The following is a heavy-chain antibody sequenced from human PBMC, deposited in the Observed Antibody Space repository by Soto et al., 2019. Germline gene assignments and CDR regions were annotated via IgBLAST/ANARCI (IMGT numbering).Heavy chain of an antibody. J-gene: IGHJ4*02. CDR2: INAGNGNT. V-gene: IGHV1-3*01. D-gene: IGHD1-26*01. Sequence: ASVKVSCKASGYTFTSYAMHWVRQAPGQRLEWMGWINAGNGNTKYSQKFQGRVTITRDTSASTAYMELSSLRSEDTAVYYCARDRRGWELTKRGIYFDYWGQGTLVTVSS. CDR3: ARDRRGWELTKRGIYFDY. CDR1: GYTFTSYA.